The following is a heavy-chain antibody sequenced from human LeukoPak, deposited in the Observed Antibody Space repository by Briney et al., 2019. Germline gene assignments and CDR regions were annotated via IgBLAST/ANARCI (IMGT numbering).Heavy chain of an antibody. D-gene: IGHD1-26*01. CDR2: ISYDGSNK. V-gene: IGHV3-30*18. CDR3: ANQGATQGY. Sequence: GGSLRLPCAASGFTFSSYGMHWVRQAPGKGLEWVAVISYDGSNKYYADSVKGRFTISRDNSKNTLYLQMNSLRAEDTAVYYCANQGATQGYWGQGTLVTVSS. CDR1: GFTFSSYG. J-gene: IGHJ4*02.